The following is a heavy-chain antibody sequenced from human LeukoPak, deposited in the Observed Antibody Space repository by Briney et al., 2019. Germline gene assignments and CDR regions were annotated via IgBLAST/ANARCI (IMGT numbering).Heavy chain of an antibody. CDR1: GFTFTTYW. V-gene: IGHV3-7*01. CDR3: ARPLVYYYGSETYFWFDP. CDR2: IKQDGSEK. Sequence: GGSLRLSCAASGFTFTTYWMGWVRQAPGKGLEWVASIKQDGSEKYYVDSVKGRFSISRDNAENSLYLQMNSLRADDTAFYYCARPLVYYYGSETYFWFDPWGQGTLVTVSS. J-gene: IGHJ5*02. D-gene: IGHD3-10*01.